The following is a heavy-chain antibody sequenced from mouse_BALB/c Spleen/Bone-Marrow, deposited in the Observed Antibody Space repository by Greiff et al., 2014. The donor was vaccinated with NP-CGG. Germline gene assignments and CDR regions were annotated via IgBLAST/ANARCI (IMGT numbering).Heavy chain of an antibody. V-gene: IGHV2-6-2*01. CDR1: GFSLTSYG. J-gene: IGHJ3*01. Sequence: VQVVESGPDLVAPSQSLSITCTVSGFSLTSYGVHWVRQPPGKGLEWLVVIWSDGSTTYNSALKSRLSISKDNSKSQVFLKMNSLQTDDAAMYYCARRDNDGYCLAYWGQGTLVAVSA. CDR2: IWSDGST. D-gene: IGHD2-3*01. CDR3: ARRDNDGYCLAY.